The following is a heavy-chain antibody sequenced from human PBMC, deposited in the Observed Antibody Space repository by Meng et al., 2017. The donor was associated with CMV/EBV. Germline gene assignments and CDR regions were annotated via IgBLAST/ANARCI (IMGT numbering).Heavy chain of an antibody. CDR1: GGTFSSYA. J-gene: IGHJ5*02. D-gene: IGHD6-19*01. V-gene: IGHV1-69*05. Sequence: SGGTFSSYAISWVRQAPGQGLEWMGGIIPIFGTANYAQKFQGRVTITTDESTSTAYMELSSLRSEDTAVYYCARDMYSSGWYRGFDPWGQGTLVTVSS. CDR3: ARDMYSSGWYRGFDP. CDR2: IIPIFGTA.